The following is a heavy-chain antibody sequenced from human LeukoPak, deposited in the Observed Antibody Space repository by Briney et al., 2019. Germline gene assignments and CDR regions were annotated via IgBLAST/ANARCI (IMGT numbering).Heavy chain of an antibody. J-gene: IGHJ6*02. Sequence: SETLSLTCTVSGGSISSGDYYWSWIRQPPGMGLEWIGYIYYSGSTYYNSSLKSRVTISVDTSKNQFSLKLSSVTAADTAVYYCWSSDYYYGMDVWGQGTTVTVSS. V-gene: IGHV4-30-4*01. D-gene: IGHD3-22*01. CDR3: WSSDYYYGMDV. CDR1: GGSISSGDYY. CDR2: IYYSGST.